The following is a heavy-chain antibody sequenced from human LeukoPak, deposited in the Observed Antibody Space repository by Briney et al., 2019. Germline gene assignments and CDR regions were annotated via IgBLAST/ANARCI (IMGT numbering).Heavy chain of an antibody. J-gene: IGHJ4*02. CDR2: IYYSGST. V-gene: IGHV4-39*07. CDR3: ARVSEVFDY. Sequence: SETLSLTCTVSGGSISSSSYYWGWIRQPPGKGLEWIGSIYYSGSTCYNPSLKSRVTISVDTSKNQFSLKLSSVTAADTAVYYCARVSEVFDYWGQGTLVTVSS. CDR1: GGSISSSSYY.